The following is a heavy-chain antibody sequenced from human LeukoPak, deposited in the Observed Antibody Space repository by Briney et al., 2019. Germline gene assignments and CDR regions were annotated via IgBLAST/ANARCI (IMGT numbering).Heavy chain of an antibody. CDR1: GFTFSIYA. CDR3: ARERAARGFDY. J-gene: IGHJ4*02. CDR2: ISYDGDTK. D-gene: IGHD6-6*01. V-gene: IGHV3-30*01. Sequence: PGGYLRLSCAASGFTFSIYAMNWVRQAPGKGLEWVAVISYDGDTKYYADSVRGRFTISRDNSKNTLYLQMISLRAEDTAVYYCARERAARGFDYWGQGTLVTVSS.